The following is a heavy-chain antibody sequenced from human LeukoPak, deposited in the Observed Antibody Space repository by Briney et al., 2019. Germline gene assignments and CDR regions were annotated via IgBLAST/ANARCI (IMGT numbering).Heavy chain of an antibody. J-gene: IGHJ4*02. V-gene: IGHV4-34*01. CDR3: QSRFLEWLLDY. D-gene: IGHD3-3*01. Sequence: SETLSLTCAVYGDSLRGYHWSWLRQPPGEGLEWIGSIYDIGSTFYTPSLKSRVIISVDTSKNRFTLKLSSVTAADTAVYYCQSRFLEWLLDYWGQGTLVTVSS. CDR2: IYDIGST. CDR1: GDSLRGYH.